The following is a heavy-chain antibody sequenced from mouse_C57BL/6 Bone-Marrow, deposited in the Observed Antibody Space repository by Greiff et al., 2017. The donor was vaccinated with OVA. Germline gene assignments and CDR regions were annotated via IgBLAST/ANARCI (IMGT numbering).Heavy chain of an antibody. CDR2: IDPENGDT. J-gene: IGHJ4*01. D-gene: IGHD2-14*01. CDR3: TIKGTGDY. V-gene: IGHV14-4*01. Sequence: VQLQQSGAELVRPGASVKLSCTASGFNIKDDYMHWVKQRPEQGLEWIGWIDPENGDTEYASKFQGKATITADTSSNTAYLQLSSLTSEDTAVYYCTIKGTGDYWGQGTSVTVSS. CDR1: GFNIKDDY.